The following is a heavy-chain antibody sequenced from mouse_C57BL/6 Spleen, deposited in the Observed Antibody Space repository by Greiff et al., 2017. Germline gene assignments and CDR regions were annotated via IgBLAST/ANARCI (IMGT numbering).Heavy chain of an antibody. CDR3: ARDILGDYDDAMDY. D-gene: IGHD2-4*01. V-gene: IGHV1-55*01. CDR1: GYTFTSYW. CDR2: IYPGSGST. J-gene: IGHJ4*01. Sequence: VQLQQPGAELVKPGASVQMSCKASGYTFTSYWITWVKQRPGQGLEWIGDIYPGSGSTNYNEKFKSKATLTVDTSSSTAYMQLSSLTSEDSAVYYCARDILGDYDDAMDYWGQGTSVTVSS.